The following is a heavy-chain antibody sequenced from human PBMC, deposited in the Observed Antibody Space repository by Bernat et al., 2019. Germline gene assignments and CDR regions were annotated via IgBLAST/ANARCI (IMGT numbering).Heavy chain of an antibody. Sequence: EVQLVESGGGLVKPGGSLRLSCAASGFTFSNAWMSWVRQAPGKGLEWVGRIKSKTDGGTTDYAAPVKGRFTISRDDSKNTLYLQMNSLKTEDTAVYYCTTEGAGYDFWSGYYDFDYWGQGTLVTVSS. J-gene: IGHJ4*02. CDR2: IKSKTDGGTT. CDR1: GFTFSNAW. V-gene: IGHV3-15*01. CDR3: TTEGAGYDFWSGYYDFDY. D-gene: IGHD3-3*01.